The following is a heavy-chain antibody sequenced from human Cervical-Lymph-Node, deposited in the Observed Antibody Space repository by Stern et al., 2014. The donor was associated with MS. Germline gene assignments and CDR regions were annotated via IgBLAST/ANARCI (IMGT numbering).Heavy chain of an antibody. D-gene: IGHD3-10*01. Sequence: QVQLVQSGAEVKKPGASVKVSCKASGYTFSTYGISWVRQAPGQGLEWMGWISTNNGNTKYAQRFQGRVTMTTDTSTSTAYMELRSLRSDDTAVYFCARDPETRGWFGVDWFDPWGQGTLVTVSS. CDR2: ISTNNGNT. J-gene: IGHJ5*02. CDR1: GYTFSTYG. V-gene: IGHV1-18*01. CDR3: ARDPETRGWFGVDWFDP.